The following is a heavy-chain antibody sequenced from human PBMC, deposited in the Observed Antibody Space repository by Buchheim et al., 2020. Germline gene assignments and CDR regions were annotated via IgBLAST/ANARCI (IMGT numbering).Heavy chain of an antibody. CDR2: MDGSGRT. Sequence: QVQLQESGPGLVKPSETLSLTCSVSGGSIFTYYWSWIRQAPGKGLEWIGYMDGSGRTNYNPSLKSRVTLSVDTSTNKFFLNLSSVTAADTAIYYCAKKRSDNWFDPWGQGTL. CDR1: GGSIFTYY. CDR3: AKKRSDNWFDP. J-gene: IGHJ5*02. V-gene: IGHV4-59*01.